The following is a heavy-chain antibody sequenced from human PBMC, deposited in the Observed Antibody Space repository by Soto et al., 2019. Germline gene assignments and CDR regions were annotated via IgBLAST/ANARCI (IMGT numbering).Heavy chain of an antibody. CDR2: INPNSGGT. Sequence: QVQLVQSGAEVKKPGASVKVSCKASGYTFTGYYMHWVRQAPGQGLEWMGWINPNSGGTNYAQKFQGGVSMTRDTSISTAYMELSRLRAEDTAVYYCAREQGGSRDYYYGMDVWGQGTTVTVSS. CDR3: AREQGGSRDYYYGMDV. CDR1: GYTFTGYY. J-gene: IGHJ6*02. V-gene: IGHV1-2*02. D-gene: IGHD3-16*01.